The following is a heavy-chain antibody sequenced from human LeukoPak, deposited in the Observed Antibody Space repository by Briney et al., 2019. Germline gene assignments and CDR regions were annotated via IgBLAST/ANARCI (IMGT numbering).Heavy chain of an antibody. D-gene: IGHD3-3*01. CDR2: IKQDGSEK. CDR3: ARGGGMLRFLEWLSSRGMDV. CDR1: GFTFSSYW. Sequence: GGSLRLSCAASGFTFSSYWMSWVRQAPGKGLEWVANIKQDGSEKYYVDSVKGRFTISRDNAKNSLYLQMNSLRAEDTAVYYCARGGGMLRFLEWLSSRGMDVWGQGTTVTVSS. J-gene: IGHJ6*02. V-gene: IGHV3-7*01.